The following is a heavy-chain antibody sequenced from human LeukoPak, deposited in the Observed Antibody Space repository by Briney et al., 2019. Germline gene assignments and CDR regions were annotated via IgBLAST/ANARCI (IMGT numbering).Heavy chain of an antibody. D-gene: IGHD2-15*01. CDR1: DGPIRSHH. V-gene: IGHV4-59*11. J-gene: IGHJ6*03. CDR3: GRDALVGYFSYYYIDV. Sequence: SETLSLTCTVSDGPIRSHHWTWIRQSPVKGLEWIGDISNSGSTKYNPSLRSRVTISIDTSRSQFSLRLSSVTAADTAVYYCGRDALVGYFSYYYIDVWGKGITVTVSS. CDR2: ISNSGST.